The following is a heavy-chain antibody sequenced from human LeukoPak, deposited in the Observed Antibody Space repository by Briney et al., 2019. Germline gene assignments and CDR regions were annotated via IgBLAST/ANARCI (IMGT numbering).Heavy chain of an antibody. Sequence: GGSLSLTCAASGFTFDDYAMHWVRQAPGKGLEWVSGISWNSGSIGYADSVKGRFTISRDNAKNSLYLQMNSLRAEDTALYYCAKDKTPGYSSSWTPLDYWGQGTLVTVSS. CDR1: GFTFDDYA. D-gene: IGHD6-13*01. J-gene: IGHJ4*02. CDR3: AKDKTPGYSSSWTPLDY. V-gene: IGHV3-9*01. CDR2: ISWNSGSI.